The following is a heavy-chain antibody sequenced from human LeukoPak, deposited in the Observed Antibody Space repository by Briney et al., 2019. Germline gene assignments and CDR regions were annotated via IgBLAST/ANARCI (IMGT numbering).Heavy chain of an antibody. CDR2: INWNGGST. D-gene: IGHD3-22*01. CDR1: GFTFDDYR. Sequence: RPGGSLRLSCAGSGFTFDDYRMSWVRHAPGKGLEWVSGINWNGGSTGYGDSVKGRFTISRDNAKNSLYLQMNSLRAEDTALYYCARARSGYYSSFDYWGQGTLVTVSS. V-gene: IGHV3-20*04. J-gene: IGHJ4*02. CDR3: ARARSGYYSSFDY.